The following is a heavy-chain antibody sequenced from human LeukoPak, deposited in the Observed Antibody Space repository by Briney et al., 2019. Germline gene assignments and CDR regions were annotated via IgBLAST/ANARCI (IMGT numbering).Heavy chain of an antibody. CDR2: ISSSSSYI. V-gene: IGHV3-21*01. CDR1: GFTFSSYS. J-gene: IGHJ4*02. Sequence: PGGSLRLSCAASGFTFSSYSMNWVRQAPGKGLEWVSSISSSSSYIYCADSVKGRFTISRDNAKNSLYLQMNSLRAEDTAVYYCARGVDTAKVPFDYWGQGTLVTVSS. D-gene: IGHD5-18*01. CDR3: ARGVDTAKVPFDY.